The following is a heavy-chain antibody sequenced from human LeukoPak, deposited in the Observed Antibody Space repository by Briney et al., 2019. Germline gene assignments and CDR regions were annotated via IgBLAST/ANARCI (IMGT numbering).Heavy chain of an antibody. V-gene: IGHV3-9*01. CDR2: ISWNSGSI. J-gene: IGHJ3*02. CDR3: AREGPGGFDI. CDR1: GFTFDDYA. D-gene: IGHD3-10*01. Sequence: GGSLRLSCAASGFTFDDYAMHWVRQAPGKGLEWVSGISWNSGSIGYADSMKGRFTISRDNAKNSLYLQMNSLRVEDTAVYYCAREGPGGFDIWGQGTMVTVSS.